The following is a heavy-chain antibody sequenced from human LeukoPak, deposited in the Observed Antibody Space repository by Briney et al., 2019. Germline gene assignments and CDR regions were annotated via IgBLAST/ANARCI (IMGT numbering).Heavy chain of an antibody. D-gene: IGHD2-15*01. CDR1: GGSFSGYY. J-gene: IGHJ6*04. CDR3: ARGRHPYCSGGSCYYYGMDV. CDR2: INHSGST. Sequence: ASETLSLTCAVYGGSFSGYYWNWIRQPPGKGLEWIGEINHSGSTNYNPSLKSRVTISVDTSKNQFSLKLSSVTAADTAVYYCARGRHPYCSGGSCYYYGMDVWGKGTTVTVSS. V-gene: IGHV4-34*01.